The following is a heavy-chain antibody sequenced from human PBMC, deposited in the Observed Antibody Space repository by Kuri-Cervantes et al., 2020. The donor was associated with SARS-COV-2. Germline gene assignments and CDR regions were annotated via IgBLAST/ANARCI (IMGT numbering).Heavy chain of an antibody. CDR2: INHSGST. D-gene: IGHD6-13*01. CDR3: ARDRYSSWLFYYYYMDV. V-gene: IGHV4-34*01. J-gene: IGHJ6*03. CDR1: GGSFSGCY. Sequence: IYGGSFSGCYWSWVRQPPGKGLEWIGEINHSGSTNYNPSLKSRVTISVDTSKNQFTLKLSSVTAADTGVYYCARDRYSSWLFYYYYMDVWGKGTTVTVSS.